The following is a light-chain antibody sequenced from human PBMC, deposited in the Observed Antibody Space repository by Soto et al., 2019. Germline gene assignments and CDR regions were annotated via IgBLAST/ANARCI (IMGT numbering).Light chain of an antibody. V-gene: IGLV2-14*01. CDR2: EVH. Sequence: QSVLAQPASVSGSPGESITVSCSGSISDIGSHNYVSWYRQYPGEAPKLLIYEVHYRPPGVSSRFSGSKSGNTASLTISGLQAADEADYYCASYLTTSPLEVFGTGTKVTVL. CDR1: ISDIGSHNY. J-gene: IGLJ1*01. CDR3: ASYLTTSPLEV.